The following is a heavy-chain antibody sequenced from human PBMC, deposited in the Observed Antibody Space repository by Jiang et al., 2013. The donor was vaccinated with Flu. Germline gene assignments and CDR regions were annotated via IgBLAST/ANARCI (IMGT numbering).Heavy chain of an antibody. Sequence: LLKPSETLSLTCAVYGGSFSGYYWSWIRQPPGKGLEWIGEINHSGSTNYNPSLKSRVTISVDTSKNQFSLKLSSVTAADTAVYYCARRGYYYDSSGYYPYFDYWGQGTLVTVSS. J-gene: IGHJ4*02. CDR1: GGSFSGYY. D-gene: IGHD3-22*01. V-gene: IGHV4-34*01. CDR2: INHSGST. CDR3: ARRGYYYDSSGYYPYFDY.